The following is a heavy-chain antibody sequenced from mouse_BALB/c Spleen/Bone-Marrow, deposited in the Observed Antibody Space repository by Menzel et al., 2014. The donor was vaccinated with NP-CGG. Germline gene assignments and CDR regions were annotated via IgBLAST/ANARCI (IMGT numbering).Heavy chain of an antibody. J-gene: IGHJ4*01. CDR1: GYTFTDYN. Sequence: SGPELVKPGASVKISCKASGYTFTDYNMHWVKQSHGKSLEWIGYIYPYKGGTGYNQKFKSKATLTVDNSSSTAYMELRSLTSEDSAVYYCAITTLYAMDYWGQGTSATVSS. CDR2: IYPYKGGT. V-gene: IGHV1S29*02. CDR3: AITTLYAMDY. D-gene: IGHD2-12*01.